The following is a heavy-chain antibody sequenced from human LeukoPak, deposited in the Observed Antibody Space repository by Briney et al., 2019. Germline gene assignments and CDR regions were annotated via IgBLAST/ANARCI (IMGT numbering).Heavy chain of an antibody. V-gene: IGHV4-34*01. CDR2: INHSGST. D-gene: IGHD2-15*01. CDR3: ARVVVVVAAPSFDY. CDR1: GGSFSGYY. Sequence: SETLSLTCAVYGGSFSGYYWSWIRQPPGKGLEWIGEINHSGSTNYNPSLKSRVTISVDTSKNQFSLKLSSVTAADTAAYYCARVVVVVAAPSFDYWGQGTLVTVSS. J-gene: IGHJ4*02.